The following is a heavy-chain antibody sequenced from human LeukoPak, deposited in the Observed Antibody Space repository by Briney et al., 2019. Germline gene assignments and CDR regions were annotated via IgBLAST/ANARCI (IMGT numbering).Heavy chain of an antibody. CDR1: GGSISSYY. V-gene: IGHV3-11*01. Sequence: LSLTCTVSGGSISSYYWSWIRQAPGKGLEWVSYISSSGSTIYYADSVKGRFTISRDNAKNSLYLQMNSLRAEDTAVYYCARDGGYSYESDYWGQGTLVTVSS. D-gene: IGHD5-18*01. J-gene: IGHJ4*02. CDR2: ISSSGSTI. CDR3: ARDGGYSYESDY.